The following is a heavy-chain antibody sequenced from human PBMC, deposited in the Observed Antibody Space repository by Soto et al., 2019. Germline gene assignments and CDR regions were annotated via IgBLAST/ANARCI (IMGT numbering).Heavy chain of an antibody. J-gene: IGHJ6*02. CDR3: ARGDSTDCSNGVCSFFYNHDMDV. V-gene: IGHV1-2*04. D-gene: IGHD2-8*01. Sequence: QVQLVQSGAEVKRPGASVKVSCKASGYTFTGYYMHWVRQAPGQGLEWLGRINPKSGGTSTAQKFQGWVTMTTDTSISTASMELTRLTSDDTAIYYCARGDSTDCSNGVCSFFYNHDMDVWGQGTTVTVSS. CDR2: INPKSGGT. CDR1: GYTFTGYY.